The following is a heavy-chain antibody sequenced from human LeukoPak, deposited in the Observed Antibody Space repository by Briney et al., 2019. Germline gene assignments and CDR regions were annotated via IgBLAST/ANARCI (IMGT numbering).Heavy chain of an antibody. V-gene: IGHV4-59*01. CDR1: GGSISSYY. D-gene: IGHD3-22*01. CDR2: IYYSGST. CDR3: ARDHWDYNNTWSRQFDY. J-gene: IGHJ4*02. Sequence: SETLSLTCTVSGGSISSYYWSWIRQPPGKGLEWIGYIYYSGSTNYNPSLKSRVTISVDTSKNQFSLKLSSVAAADTAVYYCARDHWDYNNTWSRQFDYWGQGTLVTVSS.